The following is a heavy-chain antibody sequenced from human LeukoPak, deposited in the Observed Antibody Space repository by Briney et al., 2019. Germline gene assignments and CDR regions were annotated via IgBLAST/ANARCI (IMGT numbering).Heavy chain of an antibody. J-gene: IGHJ4*02. D-gene: IGHD2-15*01. CDR3: ARDLYF. CDR2: ISSSSTTI. Sequence: GGALRLSCVVSGFTFSSYSMNWVRQAPGKGLEWISCISSSSTTIYYADSVKGRFTISRDNAKNSLYLQMNSLRDEDTAVYYCARDLYFWGQGTLVTVSS. V-gene: IGHV3-48*02. CDR1: GFTFSSYS.